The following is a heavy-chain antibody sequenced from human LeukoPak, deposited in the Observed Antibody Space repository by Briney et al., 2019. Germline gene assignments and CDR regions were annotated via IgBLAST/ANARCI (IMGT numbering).Heavy chain of an antibody. J-gene: IGHJ4*02. V-gene: IGHV3-23*01. Sequence: GGSLRLSCAASGFTFSSYAMSWVRQAPGKGLEWVSAISGSGGSTYYADSVKGRFTISRDNSKNTLYLQMNSLRAEDTAVYYCARVAGVVVVAATPGSLIDYWGQGTLVTVSS. CDR3: ARVAGVVVVAATPGSLIDY. D-gene: IGHD2-15*01. CDR1: GFTFSSYA. CDR2: ISGSGGST.